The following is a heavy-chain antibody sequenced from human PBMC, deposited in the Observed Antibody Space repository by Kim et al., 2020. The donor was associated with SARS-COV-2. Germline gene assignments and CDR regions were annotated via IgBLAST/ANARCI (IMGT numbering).Heavy chain of an antibody. V-gene: IGHV3-21*01. Sequence: SYIYYADSVKGRFTISRDNAKNSLYLQMNSLRAEDTAVYYCALPPLVDVWGQGTTVTVSS. CDR3: ALPPLVDV. J-gene: IGHJ6*02. CDR2: SYI.